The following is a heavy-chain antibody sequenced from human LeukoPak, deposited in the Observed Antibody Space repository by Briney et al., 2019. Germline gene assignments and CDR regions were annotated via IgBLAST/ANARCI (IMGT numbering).Heavy chain of an antibody. CDR2: IYHSGST. V-gene: IGHV4-38-2*02. CDR3: ARGPYSSGWYYFDY. D-gene: IGHD6-19*01. J-gene: IGHJ4*02. CDR1: GYSISSGYY. Sequence: NPSETLSLTCTVSGYSISSGYYWGWIRQPPGKGLEWIGSIYHSGSTYYNPSLKSRVTISVDTSKNQFSLKLSSVTAADTAVYYCARGPYSSGWYYFDYWGQGTLVTVSS.